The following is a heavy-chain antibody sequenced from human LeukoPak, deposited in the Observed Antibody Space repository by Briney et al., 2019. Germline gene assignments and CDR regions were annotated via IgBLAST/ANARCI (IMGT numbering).Heavy chain of an antibody. V-gene: IGHV5-51*01. CDR3: AREPELYGGPGVAYYAMDV. Sequence: GESLKISCKGSGYSFTNYWIAWVRHMPGKGLEWMGIIYPGDSDTRYSPSFQGQVTISADKSISTAYLQWSSLKASDTAMYYCAREPELYGGPGVAYYAMDVWGQGTTVTVSS. D-gene: IGHD4-23*01. CDR1: GYSFTNYW. CDR2: IYPGDSDT. J-gene: IGHJ6*02.